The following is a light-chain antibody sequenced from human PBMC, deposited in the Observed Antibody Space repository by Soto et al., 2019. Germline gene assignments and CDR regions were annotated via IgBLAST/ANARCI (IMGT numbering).Light chain of an antibody. Sequence: EIVLTQSPGTLSLSPGERATLSCRASQSVSTKYVAWYRQKPGQAPSLLIYGTSNRAAGVPDRFSATGSGKEFSLTISRLQPEDFAVYYCQHYGSSPPDTFGQGTKLEIK. CDR3: QHYGSSPPDT. V-gene: IGKV3-20*01. CDR1: QSVSTKY. CDR2: GTS. J-gene: IGKJ2*01.